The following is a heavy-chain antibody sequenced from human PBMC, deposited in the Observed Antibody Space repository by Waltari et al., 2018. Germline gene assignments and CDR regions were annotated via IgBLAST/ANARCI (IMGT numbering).Heavy chain of an antibody. CDR3: AKLSPD. Sequence: QVQLVQSGAEVKKPGSSVKVSCKASGGTFSSYTISWVRQAPGQGLEWMGRIIPILGIANYAQKFQGRVTMTRDTSTSTFYMQLTGLKSDDTAVYYCAKLSPDWGQGTLVIVSS. V-gene: IGHV1-69*02. CDR2: IIPILGIA. D-gene: IGHD3-16*02. CDR1: GGTFSSYT. J-gene: IGHJ4*02.